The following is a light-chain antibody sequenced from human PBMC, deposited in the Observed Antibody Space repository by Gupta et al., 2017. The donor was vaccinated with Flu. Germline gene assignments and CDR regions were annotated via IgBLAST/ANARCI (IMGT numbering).Light chain of an antibody. Sequence: QSDLTQPASVSGSPGQSITISCTGINRDIGIFNSVSWYQRQPGKAPKLMIYGVTSRPSGISTRFSGSKSGNTASLTISGLQAEDEADYYCSAYARGSTWVFGGGTRLTVL. CDR2: GVT. V-gene: IGLV2-14*01. CDR3: SAYARGSTWV. CDR1: NRDIGIFNS. J-gene: IGLJ2*01.